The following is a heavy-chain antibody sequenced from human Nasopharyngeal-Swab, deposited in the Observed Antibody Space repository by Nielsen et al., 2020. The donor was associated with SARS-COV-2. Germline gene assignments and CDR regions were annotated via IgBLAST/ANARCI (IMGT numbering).Heavy chain of an antibody. V-gene: IGHV3-48*03. J-gene: IGHJ4*02. D-gene: IGHD4-17*01. CDR3: ARDLRDVSDYGDYVPFDY. Sequence: GGSLRLSCAASGFTFSSYEMNWVRQAPGKGLEWVSYISSSGSTIYYADSVKGRFTISRDNAKNTLYLQMNSLRAEDTAVYYCARDLRDVSDYGDYVPFDYWGQGTLVTVSS. CDR1: GFTFSSYE. CDR2: ISSSGSTI.